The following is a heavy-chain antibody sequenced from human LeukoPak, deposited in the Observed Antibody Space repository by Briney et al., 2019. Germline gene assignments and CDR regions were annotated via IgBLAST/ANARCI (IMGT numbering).Heavy chain of an antibody. D-gene: IGHD2-2*01. J-gene: IGHJ4*02. CDR3: AKVRYCSSTSCLYYFDY. Sequence: GGSLRLSCAASGFTFSSYAMSWVRQARGKGLEWVSAISGSGGSTYYADSVKGRFTISRDNSKNTLYLQMNSLRAEDTAVYYCAKVRYCSSTSCLYYFDYWGQGTLVTVYS. V-gene: IGHV3-23*01. CDR1: GFTFSSYA. CDR2: ISGSGGST.